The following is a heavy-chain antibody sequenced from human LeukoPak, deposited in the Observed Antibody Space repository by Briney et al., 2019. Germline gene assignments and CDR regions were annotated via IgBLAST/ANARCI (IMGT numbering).Heavy chain of an antibody. V-gene: IGHV3-23*01. D-gene: IGHD4-17*01. J-gene: IGHJ3*02. CDR2: ISGSGGST. CDR3: ARDSDYENAFDI. CDR1: GFTFSSYA. Sequence: GGSLRLSCAASGFTFSSYAMSWVRQAPGKGLEWVSAISGSGGSTYYADSVKGRFTISRDNSKNTLYLQMNSLRAEDTAVYYCARDSDYENAFDIWGQGTMVTVPS.